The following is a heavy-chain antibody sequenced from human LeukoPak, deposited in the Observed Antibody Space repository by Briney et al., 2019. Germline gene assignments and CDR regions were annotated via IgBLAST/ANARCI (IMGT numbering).Heavy chain of an antibody. J-gene: IGHJ4*02. D-gene: IGHD2-21*01. CDR2: IQNDASTR. Sequence: GGSLKLSCTASGFNFSHYGIDWVRQAPCKGLEWVAVIQNDASTRNYVDSVKGRFTISRDNSENTVFLQMDSLRVEDTAVYYCARELSQIVWGGLDYGGQGTLVSVSS. CDR1: GFNFSHYG. CDR3: ARELSQIVWGGLDY. V-gene: IGHV3-33*05.